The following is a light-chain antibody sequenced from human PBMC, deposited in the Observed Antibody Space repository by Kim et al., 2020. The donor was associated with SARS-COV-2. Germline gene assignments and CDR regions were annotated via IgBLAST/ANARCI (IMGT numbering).Light chain of an antibody. CDR1: NIGSKN. CDR3: QVWDSSTDQYV. V-gene: IGLV3-21*04. CDR2: YDS. J-gene: IGLJ1*01. Sequence: SYELTQAPSVSVAPGKTASITCEGNNIGSKNVYWYQQKPGQAPVLVIYYDSDRPSGIPERFSGSNSGNTATLTISRVQAGDEADYFCQVWDSSTDQYVFGPGTKVTVL.